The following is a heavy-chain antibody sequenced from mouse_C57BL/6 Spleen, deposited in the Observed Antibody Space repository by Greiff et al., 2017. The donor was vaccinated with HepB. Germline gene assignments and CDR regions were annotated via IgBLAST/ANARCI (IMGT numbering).Heavy chain of an antibody. J-gene: IGHJ4*01. CDR1: GFSLTSYG. CDR2: IWGVGST. Sequence: VHLVESGPGLVAPSQSLSITCTVSGFSLTSYGVDWVRQSPGKGLEWLGVIWGVGSTNYNSALKSRLSISKDNSKSQVFLKMNSLQTDDTAMYYCATHYGEDAMDYWGQGTSVTVSS. CDR3: ATHYGEDAMDY. V-gene: IGHV2-6*01. D-gene: IGHD1-1*01.